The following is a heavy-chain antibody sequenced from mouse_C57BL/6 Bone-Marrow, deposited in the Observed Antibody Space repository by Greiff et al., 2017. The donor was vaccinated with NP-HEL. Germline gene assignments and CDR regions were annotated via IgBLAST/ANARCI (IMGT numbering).Heavy chain of an antibody. CDR3: ARYITTLDY. Sequence: DVHLVESGGGLVQPGGSLSLSCAASGFTFTDYYMSWVRQPPGKALEWLGFIRNKANGYTTEYSASVKGRFTISRDNSQSILYLQMNALRAEDSATYYCARYITTLDYWGQGTTLTVSS. CDR1: GFTFTDYY. J-gene: IGHJ2*01. CDR2: IRNKANGYTT. V-gene: IGHV7-3*01.